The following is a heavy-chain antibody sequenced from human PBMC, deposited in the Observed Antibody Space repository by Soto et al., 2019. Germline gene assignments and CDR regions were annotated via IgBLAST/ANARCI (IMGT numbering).Heavy chain of an antibody. Sequence: GGSLRLSCAASGFTFSSYSMNWVRQAPGKGLEWVSSISSSSSYIYYADSVKGRFTISRDNAKNSLYLQMNSLRAEDTAVYYCAREIAALGERYYYYYYMDVWGKGTTVTVSS. CDR3: AREIAALGERYYYYYYMDV. CDR1: GFTFSSYS. CDR2: ISSSSSYI. D-gene: IGHD6-6*01. V-gene: IGHV3-21*01. J-gene: IGHJ6*03.